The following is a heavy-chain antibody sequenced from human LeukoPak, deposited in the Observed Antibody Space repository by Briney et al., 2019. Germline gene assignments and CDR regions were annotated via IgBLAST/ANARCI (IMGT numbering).Heavy chain of an antibody. J-gene: IGHJ6*03. Sequence: PGGSLRVSCAASGFTFDDHGMSWVRQAPGKGLEWVSGINWNGGSTGYADSVKGRFTISRDNAKNSLYLQMNSLRAEDTALYYCARGKYPDNDDYMDVWGKGTTVTISS. D-gene: IGHD1-1*01. CDR3: ARGKYPDNDDYMDV. CDR2: INWNGGST. V-gene: IGHV3-20*04. CDR1: GFTFDDHG.